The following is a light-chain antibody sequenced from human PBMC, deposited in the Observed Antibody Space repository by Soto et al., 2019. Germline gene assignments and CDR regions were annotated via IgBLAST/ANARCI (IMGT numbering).Light chain of an antibody. CDR3: CSYAGSSTFVV. J-gene: IGLJ2*01. Sequence: QSALTQPASVSGSPGQSITISCTGTSSDVGSYNLVSWYQQHPGKAPKLMIYEGSKRPSGVSNRFVGSKSGNTASLTISGLQAEDEADYYCCSYAGSSTFVVFGGGTKLTVL. CDR2: EGS. V-gene: IGLV2-23*03. CDR1: SSDVGSYNL.